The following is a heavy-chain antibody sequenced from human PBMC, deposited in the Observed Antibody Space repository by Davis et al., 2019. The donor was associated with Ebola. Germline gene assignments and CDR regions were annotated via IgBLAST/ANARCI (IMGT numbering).Heavy chain of an antibody. J-gene: IGHJ6*03. Sequence: ASVKVSCKASGYSFTTYGITWVRQAPGQGLEWMGWIAAYNGKTDYAQEFQGKVAVTMDISTTTVYMELRSLRSDDTAVYYCARVGATYYSYYYMDVWGEGTTVTVSS. CDR1: GYSFTTYG. D-gene: IGHD1-26*01. CDR2: IAAYNGKT. CDR3: ARVGATYYSYYYMDV. V-gene: IGHV1-18*04.